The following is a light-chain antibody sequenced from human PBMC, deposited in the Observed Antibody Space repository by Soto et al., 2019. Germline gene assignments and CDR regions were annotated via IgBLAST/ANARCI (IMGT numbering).Light chain of an antibody. CDR1: SSDGGGYNY. CDR2: DVR. Sequence: QSALTQPASVSGSPGQSITISCTGTSSDGGGYNYVSWYQQHPGKAPKLMIYDVRNRPSGVSNRFSGSKSGNTASLTISGLQAEDEADYYCSSYTSSSPLVFGGGTKLTVL. CDR3: SSYTSSSPLV. V-gene: IGLV2-14*01. J-gene: IGLJ2*01.